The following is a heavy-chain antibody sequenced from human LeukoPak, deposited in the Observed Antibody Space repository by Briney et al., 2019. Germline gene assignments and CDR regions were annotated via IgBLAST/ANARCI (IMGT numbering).Heavy chain of an antibody. CDR1: GFTFSSYG. Sequence: GGSLRLSCAASGFTFSSYGMHWVRQAPRKGLAWVAFIQYEGRNKYYADSAQGRFTISRDNSKNTLYLQMNRLRAEDTAVYYCAKDLQTFSSTSCEWFDPWGQGTLVTVSS. J-gene: IGHJ5*02. V-gene: IGHV3-30*02. CDR3: AKDLQTFSSTSCEWFDP. D-gene: IGHD2-2*01. CDR2: IQYEGRNK.